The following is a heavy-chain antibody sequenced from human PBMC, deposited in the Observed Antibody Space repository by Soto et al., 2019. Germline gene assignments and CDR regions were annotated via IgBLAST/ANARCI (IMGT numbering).Heavy chain of an antibody. CDR2: IIPIFGTA. V-gene: IGHV1-69*01. CDR3: ATGYCSGGSGFRKNYYYYGRDV. CDR1: GGTFSSYA. D-gene: IGHD2-15*01. Sequence: QVQLVQSGAEVKKPGSSVKVSCKASGGTFSSYAISWVRQAPGQGLEWMGGIIPIFGTANYAQKFQGRVTITADESTSTAYVEMSSLRSEDTAVYYCATGYCSGGSGFRKNYYYYGRDVWGQGTTVTVSS. J-gene: IGHJ6*02.